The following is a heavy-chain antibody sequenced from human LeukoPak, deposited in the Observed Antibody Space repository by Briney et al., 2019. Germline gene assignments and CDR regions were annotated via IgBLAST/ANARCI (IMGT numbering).Heavy chain of an antibody. CDR1: GYTFTSYG. J-gene: IGHJ4*02. V-gene: IGHV1-18*01. CDR3: ARVDGYNYEYYFDY. CDR2: ISAYNGNT. Sequence: ASVKVSCKASGYTFTSYGISWVRQAPGQGLEWMGWISAYNGNTNYAQKLQGRVTMTTDTSTSTAYMELRSPRSDDTAVYYCARVDGYNYEYYFDYWGQGTLVTVSS. D-gene: IGHD5-24*01.